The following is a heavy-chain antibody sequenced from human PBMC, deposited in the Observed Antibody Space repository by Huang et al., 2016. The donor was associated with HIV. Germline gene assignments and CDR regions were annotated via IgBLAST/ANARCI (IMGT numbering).Heavy chain of an antibody. CDR1: GYTFTHYW. CDR3: ARFSHKRSTHEAGFGY. J-gene: IGHJ4*02. CDR2: VYPGDSTT. D-gene: IGHD2-2*01. V-gene: IGHV5-51*01. Sequence: EVQLVQSGVELKKPGESLKISCRSSGYTFTHYWIGWVRQMPGKGLEWVVIVYPGDSTTSYIPSSQGPVTISAGTSVKTAYLQWGGLKASDTSIYYCARFSHKRSTHEAGFGYWGQGTLVTVSS.